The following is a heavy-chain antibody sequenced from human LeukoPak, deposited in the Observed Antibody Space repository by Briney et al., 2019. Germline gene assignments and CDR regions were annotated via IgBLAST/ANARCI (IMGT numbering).Heavy chain of an antibody. J-gene: IGHJ4*02. Sequence: PGGSLSLSCAASGFTFSSYAMHWVRQAPGRGLEWVSALSHDGDNKYFADSVKGRFTISRDNSKNTLYLQMTSLRVEDTAVYYCAPQLVPFAYWGQGTLVTVSS. D-gene: IGHD5-24*01. V-gene: IGHV3-30-3*01. CDR2: LSHDGDNK. CDR3: APQLVPFAY. CDR1: GFTFSSYA.